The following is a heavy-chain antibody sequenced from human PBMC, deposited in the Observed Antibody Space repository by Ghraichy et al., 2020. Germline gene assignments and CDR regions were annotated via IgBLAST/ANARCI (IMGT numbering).Heavy chain of an antibody. Sequence: SQTLSLTCTVSGGSISSSSYYWGWIRQPPGKGLEWIGSIYYSGSTYYNPSLKSRVTISVDTSKNQFSLKLSSVTAADTAVYYCARRVGSDYGDHFDYWGQGTLVTVSS. CDR3: ARRVGSDYGDHFDY. CDR2: IYYSGST. J-gene: IGHJ4*02. V-gene: IGHV4-39*01. CDR1: GGSISSSSYY. D-gene: IGHD4-17*01.